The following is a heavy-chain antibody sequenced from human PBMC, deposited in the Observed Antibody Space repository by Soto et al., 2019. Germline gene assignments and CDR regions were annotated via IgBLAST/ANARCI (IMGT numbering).Heavy chain of an antibody. Sequence: EVQLLESGGGLVQPGGSLRLSCAASGFTFSSYAMSWVRQAPGKGLEWVSAISGSGGSTYYADSVKGRFTISIDNSKNTLYLQMNSVRAEDTAVYYCATSPHDYVWGSYIPWGQGTLVTVAS. D-gene: IGHD3-16*01. J-gene: IGHJ5*02. CDR3: ATSPHDYVWGSYIP. CDR2: ISGSGGST. CDR1: GFTFSSYA. V-gene: IGHV3-23*01.